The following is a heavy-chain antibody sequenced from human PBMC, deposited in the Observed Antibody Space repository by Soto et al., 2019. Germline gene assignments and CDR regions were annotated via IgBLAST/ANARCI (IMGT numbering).Heavy chain of an antibody. V-gene: IGHV1-24*01. D-gene: IGHD5-12*01. Sequence: SVKVACEVSGYTLTELSMHWVRQAPGKGLEWMGGFDPEDGETIYAQKFQGRVTMTEDTSTDTAYMELSSLRSEDTAVYYCATGVDNWDNNWFDPWGQGTLVTVS. CDR2: FDPEDGET. CDR1: GYTLTELS. CDR3: ATGVDNWDNNWFDP. J-gene: IGHJ5*02.